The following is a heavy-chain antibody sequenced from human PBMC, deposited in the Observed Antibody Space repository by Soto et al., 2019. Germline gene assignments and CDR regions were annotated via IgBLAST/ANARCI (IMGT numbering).Heavy chain of an antibody. Sequence: QVQLQESGPGLVKPSQTLSLTCTVSGGSISSGGYYCSWIRQHPGRGLEWIGYIYYSGSTNYNPSLERRVTVEVGPSKHPFSLKLRSVTAADTAIYYCARESLTVSGRWFDPWGQGTLVTVSS. D-gene: IGHD4-17*01. V-gene: IGHV4-31*03. J-gene: IGHJ5*02. CDR2: IYYSGST. CDR1: GGSISSGGYY. CDR3: ARESLTVSGRWFDP.